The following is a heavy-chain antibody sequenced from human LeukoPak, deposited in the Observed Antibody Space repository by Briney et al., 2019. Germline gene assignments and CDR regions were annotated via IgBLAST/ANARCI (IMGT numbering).Heavy chain of an antibody. V-gene: IGHV3-74*01. J-gene: IGHJ6*02. CDR1: EVTIRNYW. D-gene: IGHD6-19*01. Sequence: GGSLRVSCAASEVTIRNYWMHWVRQAPGKGLVWVSRINSDGSSKDYVDSVKGRFTISRDNAKNTLYLQMNSLRAEDTALYYCARASASGWPYYYGMDVWGQGTTVTVFS. CDR3: ARASASGWPYYYGMDV. CDR2: INSDGSSK.